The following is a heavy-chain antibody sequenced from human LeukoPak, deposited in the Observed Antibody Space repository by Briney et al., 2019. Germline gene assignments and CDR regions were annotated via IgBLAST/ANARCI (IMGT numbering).Heavy chain of an antibody. D-gene: IGHD2-15*01. CDR2: ISWNSGSI. CDR3: AASGAGYCSGGSCSPDAFDI. Sequence: SGGSLRLSCAASGFTFDDYAMHWVRQAPGKGLEWVSGISWNSGSIGYADSVKGRFTISRDNAKNPLYLQMNSLRAEDMALYYCAASGAGYCSGGSCSPDAFDIRGQGTMVTVSS. CDR1: GFTFDDYA. J-gene: IGHJ3*02. V-gene: IGHV3-9*03.